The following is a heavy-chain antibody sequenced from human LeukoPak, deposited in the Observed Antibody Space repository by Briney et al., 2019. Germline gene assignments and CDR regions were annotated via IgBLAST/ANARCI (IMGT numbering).Heavy chain of an antibody. CDR1: GFTFRNSE. D-gene: IGHD3-10*01. CDR2: ISSSGSTM. CDR3: VKGWLGDSPC. J-gene: IGHJ4*02. Sequence: PGGSLRLSCVASGFTFRNSEMNWVRQVPGKGLEWVSFISSSGSTMYYAESVKGRFTSSRDNAENSLYLQMNSLRAEDSALYYCVKGWLGDSPCWGQGTLVTVSS. V-gene: IGHV3-48*03.